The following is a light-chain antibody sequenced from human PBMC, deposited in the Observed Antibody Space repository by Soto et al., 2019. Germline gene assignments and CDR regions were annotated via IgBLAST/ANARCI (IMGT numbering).Light chain of an antibody. J-gene: IGKJ3*01. Sequence: EIVMTQSPATLSVSPGEGLTVSCRASQSISSSLAWYQQKAGQAPRLLIYGASTRATDIAATFTGSGSGTEFTLTISSLQSEDFAVYYCQQRSNWLFGPGTKVDIK. V-gene: IGKV3-15*01. CDR3: QQRSNWL. CDR2: GAS. CDR1: QSISSS.